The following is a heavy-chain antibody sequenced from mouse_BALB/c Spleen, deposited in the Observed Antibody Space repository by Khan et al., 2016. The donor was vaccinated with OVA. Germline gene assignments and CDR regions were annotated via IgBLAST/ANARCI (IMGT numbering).Heavy chain of an antibody. CDR1: GYSITTDYA. D-gene: IGHD1-1*01. J-gene: IGHJ2*01. V-gene: IGHV3-2*02. CDR2: ISYSGNT. Sequence: EVKLLESGPGLVKPSQSLSLTCTVTGYSITTDYAWNWIRQFPGNKLEWMGFISYSGNTKYNPSLKSRISITRDTSKNQFFLQLKSVTTEDTAIYYCARVYGGDFDYWGQGTTLTVSS. CDR3: ARVYGGDFDY.